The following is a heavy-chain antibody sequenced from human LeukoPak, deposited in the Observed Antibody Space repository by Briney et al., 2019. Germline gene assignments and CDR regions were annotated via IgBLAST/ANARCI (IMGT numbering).Heavy chain of an antibody. D-gene: IGHD6-13*01. CDR2: INHSGST. CDR3: ARGGIRYLVRLDY. V-gene: IGHV4-34*01. J-gene: IGHJ4*02. CDR1: GGSFSGYY. Sequence: PSETLSLTCAVYGGSFSGYYWSWIRQPPGKGLEWIGEINHSGSTNYNPSLKSRVTISVDTSKNQFSLKLSSVTAADTAVYYCARGGIRYLVRLDYWGQGTLVTVSS.